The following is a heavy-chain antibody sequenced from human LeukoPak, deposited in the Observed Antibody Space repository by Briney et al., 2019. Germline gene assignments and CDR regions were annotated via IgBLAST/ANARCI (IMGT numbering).Heavy chain of an antibody. CDR2: ISNDGSSS. J-gene: IGHJ4*02. Sequence: GGSLRLSCAASGFTFSNSWMHWVRQVPGKGLLWVSRISNDGSSSIYADSVKGRFTISRDNAKNTLYLQMNSLRAEDTAVYYCARLATAFDYWGQGTLVTVSS. CDR3: ARLATAFDY. CDR1: GFTFSNSW. D-gene: IGHD1-1*01. V-gene: IGHV3-74*01.